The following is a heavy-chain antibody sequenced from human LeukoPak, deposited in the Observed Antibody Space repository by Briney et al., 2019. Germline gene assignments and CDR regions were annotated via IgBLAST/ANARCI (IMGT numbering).Heavy chain of an antibody. CDR1: GYTFTGYY. J-gene: IGHJ4*02. Sequence: ASVKVSCKASGYTFTGYYMHWVRQAPGQGLEWMGWINPNSGGTNYAQKFQGRVTMTRDTSISTAYMELSRLRSDDAAVYYCAREMATVFGYWGQGTLVTVSS. CDR3: AREMATVFGY. D-gene: IGHD5-12*01. CDR2: INPNSGGT. V-gene: IGHV1-2*02.